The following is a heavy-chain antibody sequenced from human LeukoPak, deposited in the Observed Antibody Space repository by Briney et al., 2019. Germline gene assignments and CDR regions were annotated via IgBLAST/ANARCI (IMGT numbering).Heavy chain of an antibody. CDR2: ISSSSSYI. D-gene: IGHD5-18*01. CDR3: ARAHTAMAPFDY. CDR1: GFTFSNYS. J-gene: IGHJ4*02. V-gene: IGHV3-21*01. Sequence: GGSLRLSCAGSGFTFSNYSINWVRQAPGKGLEWVSTISSSSSYIYYADSVKGRFTISRDNAKNSLYLQMNSLRAEDTAVYYCARAHTAMAPFDYWGQGTLVTVSS.